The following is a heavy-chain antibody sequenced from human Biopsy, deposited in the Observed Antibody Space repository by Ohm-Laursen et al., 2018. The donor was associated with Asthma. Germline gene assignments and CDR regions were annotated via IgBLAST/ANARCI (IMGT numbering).Heavy chain of an antibody. D-gene: IGHD6-19*01. CDR2: IMTVFGTT. Sequence: VKISCKAPGGTFSNFAISWVRQAPGQGLEWLGGIMTVFGTTNYAQKFQGRVTITADESTSTAYMEATSLRSEDTAIYYCARCQVGYSSGWSLLLKKIYYSGMDVWGQGTAVTVSS. CDR3: ARCQVGYSSGWSLLLKKIYYSGMDV. J-gene: IGHJ6*02. CDR1: GGTFSNFA. V-gene: IGHV1-69*13.